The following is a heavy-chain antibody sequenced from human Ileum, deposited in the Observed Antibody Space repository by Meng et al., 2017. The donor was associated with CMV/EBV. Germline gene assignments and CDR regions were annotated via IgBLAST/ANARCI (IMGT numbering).Heavy chain of an antibody. CDR3: ARDGLSGRYFDY. J-gene: IGHJ4*02. CDR2: INTNTGNP. Sequence: CKASGYNFTSNNMIWVRQAPGQGPEWMRWINTNTGNPTYAQGFTGRFVFSLDTSVSTTYLQISSLKAEDTAVYYCARDGLSGRYFDYWGQGTLVTVSS. V-gene: IGHV7-4-1*02. CDR1: GYNFTSNN. D-gene: IGHD1-26*01.